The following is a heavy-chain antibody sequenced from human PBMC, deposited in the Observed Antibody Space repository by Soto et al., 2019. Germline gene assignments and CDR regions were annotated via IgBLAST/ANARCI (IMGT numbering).Heavy chain of an antibody. V-gene: IGHV4-39*01. J-gene: IGHJ6*02. D-gene: IGHD5-18*01. Sequence: PSETLSLTCTVSGGSISSSSYYWGWIRQPPGKGLEWIGSIYYSGSTYYNPSLRSRVTISVDTSKNQFSLKLSSVTAADTAVYYCASLPSASRDTAMDYYYYGMDVWGQGTTVTVS. CDR3: ASLPSASRDTAMDYYYYGMDV. CDR1: GGSISSSSYY. CDR2: IYYSGST.